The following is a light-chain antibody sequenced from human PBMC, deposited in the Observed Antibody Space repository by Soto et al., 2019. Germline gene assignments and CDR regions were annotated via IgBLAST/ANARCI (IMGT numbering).Light chain of an antibody. CDR3: QQSYTIPWT. CDR2: GAS. Sequence: DIQMTQSPSSLSASVGDRVTITCRASQRINNYLNWYQEKPGRAPKLLIYGASSLQSGVPSRFSGSGSGTYFTLTISSLQPEDFATYYCQQSYTIPWTFGQGTKVDVK. CDR1: QRINNY. J-gene: IGKJ1*01. V-gene: IGKV1-39*01.